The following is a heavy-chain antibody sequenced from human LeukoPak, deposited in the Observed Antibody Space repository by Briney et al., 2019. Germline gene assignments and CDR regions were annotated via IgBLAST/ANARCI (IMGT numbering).Heavy chain of an antibody. Sequence: SETLSLTCTVYGGSFSDFHWSWIRLPPGKGLEWIGEINHSGNINYNPSLKSRVTISIDTSKNQFSLKLSSVTAADTAVYYCARGKVTRDWYFDLWGRGTLVTVSS. CDR1: GGSFSDFH. CDR3: ARGKVTRDWYFDL. J-gene: IGHJ2*01. D-gene: IGHD4-17*01. CDR2: INHSGNI. V-gene: IGHV4-34*01.